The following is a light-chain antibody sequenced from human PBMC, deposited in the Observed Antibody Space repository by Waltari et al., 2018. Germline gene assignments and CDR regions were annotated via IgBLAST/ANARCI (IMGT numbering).Light chain of an antibody. Sequence: QSVLTQPHAVSGAPGQRVSIFCAGSSSNIGAASHVKWDQQLPGTAPKRLIYGSIIRPSGVPNRFSGSRSDTSASLAITGLQAEDEADYYCQSYDISLSGWVFGGGTKLTVL. CDR1: SSNIGAASH. V-gene: IGLV1-40*01. CDR2: GSI. J-gene: IGLJ3*02. CDR3: QSYDISLSGWV.